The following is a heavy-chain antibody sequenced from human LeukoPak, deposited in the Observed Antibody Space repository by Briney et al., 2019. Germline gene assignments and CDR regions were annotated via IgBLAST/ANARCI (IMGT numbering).Heavy chain of an antibody. J-gene: IGHJ4*02. CDR2: INHSGST. D-gene: IGHD1-26*01. V-gene: IGHV4-34*01. Sequence: SETLSLTCAVYGGSFSGYYWSWIRQPPGKGLEWIGEINHSGSTNYSPSLKSRVTISVDTSKNQFSLKLSSVTAADTAVYYCARVASGSLDYWGQGTLVTVSS. CDR1: GGSFSGYY. CDR3: ARVASGSLDY.